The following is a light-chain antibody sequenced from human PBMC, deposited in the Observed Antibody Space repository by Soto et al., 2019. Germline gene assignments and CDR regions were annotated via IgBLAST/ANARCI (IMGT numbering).Light chain of an antibody. CDR2: DAS. CDR1: RSVRSY. CDR3: QQRSNWPPLMYT. V-gene: IGKV3-11*01. J-gene: IGKJ2*01. Sequence: EIVLTQSPATLSLSPGERATLSCRASRSVRSYLAWYQQKPGQAPRLLIYDASNRATGIPARFSGSGSGTDFTLTISSLEPEDFAVYYCQQRSNWPPLMYTFGQGTKLEI.